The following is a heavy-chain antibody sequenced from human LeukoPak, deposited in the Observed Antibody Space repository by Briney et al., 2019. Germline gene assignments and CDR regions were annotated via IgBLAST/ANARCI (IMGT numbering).Heavy chain of an antibody. CDR3: ARAGDRIVGATYWGFDY. J-gene: IGHJ4*02. V-gene: IGHV1-69*01. CDR2: IIPIFGTA. Sequence: SVKVSCKASGGTFSSYAISWVRQAPGQGLEWMGGIIPIFGTANCAQKFQGRVTITADESTSTAYMELSSLRSEDTAVYYCARAGDRIVGATYWGFDYWGQGTLVTVSS. D-gene: IGHD1-26*01. CDR1: GGTFSSYA.